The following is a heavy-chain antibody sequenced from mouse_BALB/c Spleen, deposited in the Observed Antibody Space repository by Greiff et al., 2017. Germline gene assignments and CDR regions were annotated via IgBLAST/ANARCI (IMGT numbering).Heavy chain of an antibody. CDR3: ARHYYGSSYYYAMDY. CDR1: GFTFSSYT. D-gene: IGHD1-1*01. V-gene: IGHV5-12-2*01. J-gene: IGHJ4*01. Sequence: EVQRVESGGGLVQPGGSLKLSCAASGFTFSSYTMSWVRQTPEKRLEWVAYISNGGGSTYYPDTVKGRFTISRDNAKNTLYLQMSSLKSEDTAMYYCARHYYGSSYYYAMDYWGQGTSVTVSS. CDR2: ISNGGGST.